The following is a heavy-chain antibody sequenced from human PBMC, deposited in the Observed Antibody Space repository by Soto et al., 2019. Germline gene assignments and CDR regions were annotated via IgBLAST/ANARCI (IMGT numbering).Heavy chain of an antibody. CDR2: INPSGGST. D-gene: IGHD2-15*01. J-gene: IGHJ4*02. V-gene: IGHV1-46*01. CDR3: ARVYCSGGSCYGTDY. CDR1: GYTFTTYY. Sequence: QVQLVQSGAEVKKPGASVKVSCKASGYTFTTYYMHWVRQAPGQGLEWMGIINPSGGSTSYAQKFQGRVTMTRDTSTSTVYMELSSLRSEDTAVYYCARVYCSGGSCYGTDYWGQGTLVTVSS.